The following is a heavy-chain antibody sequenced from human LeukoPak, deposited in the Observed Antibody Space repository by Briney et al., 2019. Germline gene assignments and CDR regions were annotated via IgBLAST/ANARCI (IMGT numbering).Heavy chain of an antibody. CDR3: ARVSSGWYYFDY. CDR2: IYYSGST. CDR1: GGSISSYY. D-gene: IGHD6-19*01. Sequence: SETLSLTCTVSGGSISSYYWSWIRQPPGKGLEWIGYIYYSGSTNYNPSLKSRVTISVDTSKNQFSLKLSSVTAADTAVYYCARVSSGWYYFDYWGQGTLVTVSS. J-gene: IGHJ4*02. V-gene: IGHV4-59*01.